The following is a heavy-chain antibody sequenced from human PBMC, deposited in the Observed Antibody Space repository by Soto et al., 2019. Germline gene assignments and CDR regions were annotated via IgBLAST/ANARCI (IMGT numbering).Heavy chain of an antibody. D-gene: IGHD3-3*01. CDR1: GVTISYGGYS. CDR3: ARGRGYDSCEF. CDR2: ISHVETT. Sequence: KPSETLSLTCSVSGVTISYGGYSWSWIQHSPGKGLEWLGYISHVETTYYNPSFQSRLSLSIDRNRNQFSLSLSSMTAADKAVYYCARGRGYDSCEFWGERIQVSASS. J-gene: IGHJ4*02. V-gene: IGHV4-30-2*06.